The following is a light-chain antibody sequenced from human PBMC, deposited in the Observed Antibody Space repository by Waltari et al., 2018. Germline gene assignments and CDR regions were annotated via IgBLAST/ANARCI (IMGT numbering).Light chain of an antibody. J-gene: IGLJ3*02. Sequence: QSALTQPPSASGSPGQSVSISCAGASSDVGAYNYVSWYQPHPGKAPKLIIYEVDKRPSGVPDRFSGSKSGDTASLTVSVLQAEDEADYYCSSYAGSNNLGVFGGGTKLTVL. CDR1: SSDVGAYNY. CDR3: SSYAGSNNLGV. CDR2: EVD. V-gene: IGLV2-8*01.